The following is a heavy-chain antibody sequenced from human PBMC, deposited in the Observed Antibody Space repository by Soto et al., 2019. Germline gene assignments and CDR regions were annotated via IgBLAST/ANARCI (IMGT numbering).Heavy chain of an antibody. Sequence: ESGGGVVQPGRSLRLSCAASGFTFSSYGMHWVRQAPGKGLEWVAVIWYDGSNKYYADSVKGRFTISRDNSKNTLYLQMNSLRAEDTAVYYCARDIASGGYSSSWCDYWGQGTLVTVSS. CDR2: IWYDGSNK. V-gene: IGHV3-33*01. D-gene: IGHD6-13*01. CDR1: GFTFSSYG. J-gene: IGHJ4*02. CDR3: ARDIASGGYSSSWCDY.